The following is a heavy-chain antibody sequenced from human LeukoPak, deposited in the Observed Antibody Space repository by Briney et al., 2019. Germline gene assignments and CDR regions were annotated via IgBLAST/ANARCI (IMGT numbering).Heavy chain of an antibody. V-gene: IGHV3-43*02. CDR2: ISGDGGST. D-gene: IGHD3-16*01. J-gene: IGHJ4*02. CDR1: GFTFDDYA. Sequence: GGALRLSFAASGFTFDDYAMHWIRQAPGKGLEWVSLISGDGGSTYYADSVKGRFTISRDNSKNSLYLQMNSLRTEDTALYYCAKDIGAIEGLNFDYWGQGTLVTVSS. CDR3: AKDIGAIEGLNFDY.